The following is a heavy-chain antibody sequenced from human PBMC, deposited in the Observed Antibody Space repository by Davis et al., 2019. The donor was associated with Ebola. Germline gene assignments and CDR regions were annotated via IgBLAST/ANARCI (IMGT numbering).Heavy chain of an antibody. CDR3: ARLGYSTNLEGFDY. Sequence: PSETLSLTCAVYGGSFSGYYWSWIRQPPGKGLEWIGELNHSGSTTYNPYLKSRITISVDTSKNQFSLKLSSVTAADTAVYYCARLGYSTNLEGFDYWGQGTLVTVSS. CDR1: GGSFSGYY. J-gene: IGHJ4*02. D-gene: IGHD4-11*01. V-gene: IGHV4-34*01. CDR2: LNHSGST.